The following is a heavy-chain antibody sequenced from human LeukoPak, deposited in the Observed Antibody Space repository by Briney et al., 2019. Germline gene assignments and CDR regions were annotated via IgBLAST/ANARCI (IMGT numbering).Heavy chain of an antibody. CDR3: AKGGHHYYYMDV. V-gene: IGHV3-30*18. CDR2: ISYDGSNK. Sequence: GGSLRLSCAASGFTFSSYGMHWVRQAPGKGLEWVAVISYDGSNKYYADSVKGRFTISRDNSKNTLYLQMNSLRAEDTAVYYCAKGGHHYYYMDVWGKGTTVTISS. J-gene: IGHJ6*03. CDR1: GFTFSSYG.